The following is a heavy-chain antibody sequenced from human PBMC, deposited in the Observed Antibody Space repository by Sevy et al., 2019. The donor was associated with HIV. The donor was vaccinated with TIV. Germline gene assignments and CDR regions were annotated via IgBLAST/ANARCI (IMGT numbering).Heavy chain of an antibody. J-gene: IGHJ4*02. CDR1: GFSFSTYW. CDR2: MNQDGTER. CDR3: VREGLGGFSYILDC. D-gene: IGHD3-16*01. V-gene: IGHV3-7*01. Sequence: GGSLRLSCAASGFSFSTYWMTWVRQAPGKGLEWVATMNQDGTERDYVDSVKGRFTISRDNTKTSLFLQMNSLSAEDTGVYYCVREGLGGFSYILDCWGQGTLVTVSS.